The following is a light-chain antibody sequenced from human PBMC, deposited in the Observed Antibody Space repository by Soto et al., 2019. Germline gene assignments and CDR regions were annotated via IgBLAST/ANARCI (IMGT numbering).Light chain of an antibody. CDR3: QQVNSFPQT. V-gene: IGKV1-12*01. Sequence: DIQMTQCPSSVSASVGERVTIRCRASQDIGSCLAWYQQRPGEAPKRLIYTASSLESGVPSRFSGSGSGTDFTLTISSLQHEDVATYYCQQVNSFPQTFGQGTKVEIK. CDR1: QDIGSC. J-gene: IGKJ1*01. CDR2: TAS.